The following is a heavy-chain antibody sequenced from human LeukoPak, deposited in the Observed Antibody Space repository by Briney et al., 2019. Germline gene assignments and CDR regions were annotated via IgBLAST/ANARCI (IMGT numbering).Heavy chain of an antibody. CDR3: AKGRSPSYDSRQGWIDP. V-gene: IGHV3-9*01. D-gene: IGHD3-22*01. CDR1: GFTFDDYG. J-gene: IGHJ5*02. Sequence: GRSLRLSCAASGFTFDDYGMHWVRQAPGKGLEWVSGISWNSGSLGYADSVKGRLTISRDNAKNSLYLQMNSLRADDTALYYCAKGRSPSYDSRQGWIDPWGQGTLVTVSS. CDR2: ISWNSGSL.